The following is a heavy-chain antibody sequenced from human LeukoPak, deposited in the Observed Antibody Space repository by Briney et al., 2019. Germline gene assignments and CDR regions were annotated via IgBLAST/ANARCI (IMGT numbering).Heavy chain of an antibody. J-gene: IGHJ4*02. V-gene: IGHV4-30-4*08. D-gene: IGHD3-9*01. CDR1: GGSVSSGDYY. CDR2: FYYSGST. CDR3: ARGYYDILTGKGYFDY. Sequence: SETLSLTCTVSGGSVSSGDYYWSWIRQPPGKGLEWIEYFYYSGSTYYNPSLKSRITISVDTSKNQFSLKLRSVTAADTAGYYCARGYYDILTGKGYFDYWGQGTLVTVSS.